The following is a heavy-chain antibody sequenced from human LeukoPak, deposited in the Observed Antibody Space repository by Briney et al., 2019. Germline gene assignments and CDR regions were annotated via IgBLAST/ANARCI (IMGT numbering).Heavy chain of an antibody. CDR2: ISTTNSYI. CDR1: GFIFSSSG. CDR3: ARRATTERGYSYGLDY. Sequence: GGSLRLSCVASGFIFSSSGMSWVRQAPGKGLEWVSSISTTNSYIYYADSVKGRFTISRDSAKNSLYLQMNSLRAEDTAVYHCARRATTERGYSYGLDYWGQGTLVTVSS. D-gene: IGHD5-18*01. J-gene: IGHJ4*02. V-gene: IGHV3-21*01.